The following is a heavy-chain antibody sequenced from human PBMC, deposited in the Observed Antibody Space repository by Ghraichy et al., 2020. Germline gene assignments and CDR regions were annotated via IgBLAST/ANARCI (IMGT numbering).Heavy chain of an antibody. Sequence: GGSLRLSCAASGFTVSSNYMSWVRQAPGKGLEWVSVIYSGGSTYYADSVKGRFTISRDNSKNTLYLQMNSLRAEDTAVYYCAIRHIVVVPAASRFLDIWGQGTMVTVSS. CDR3: AIRHIVVVPAASRFLDI. V-gene: IGHV3-66*04. CDR2: IYSGGST. CDR1: GFTVSSNY. D-gene: IGHD2-2*01. J-gene: IGHJ3*02.